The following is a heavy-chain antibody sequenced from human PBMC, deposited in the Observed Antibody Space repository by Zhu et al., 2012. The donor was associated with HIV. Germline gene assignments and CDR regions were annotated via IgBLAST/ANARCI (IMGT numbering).Heavy chain of an antibody. CDR3: ARDIWFVSYWGSWFDP. CDR1: GNSISSAYS. J-gene: IGHJ5*02. V-gene: IGHV4-38-2*02. CDR2: IYYTGTT. Sequence: QVHLQESGPGPVKPSETLSLTCTVSGNSISSAYSWGWIRQLPGMGLEWIGNIYYTGTTYYNPSLKSRVIISADTSKNQFSLQLNSVTATDTAVYYCARDIWFVSYWGSWFDPWGQGNPGHRLL. D-gene: IGHD3-10*01.